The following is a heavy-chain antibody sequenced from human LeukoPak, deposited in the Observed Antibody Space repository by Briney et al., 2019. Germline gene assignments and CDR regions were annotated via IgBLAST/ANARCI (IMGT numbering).Heavy chain of an antibody. CDR3: ANGAHPDSSHYYFDY. CDR2: ITGRGVRT. V-gene: IGHV3-23*01. D-gene: IGHD2-2*01. Sequence: GGSLRLSCAASGFTFSRYGMTWVRQAPGKGLEWVSAITGRGVRTYNGDSVKGRLTISRDTSKNTVYLQMNSLRGDDTAVYYCANGAHPDSSHYYFDYWGQGALVTVSS. J-gene: IGHJ4*02. CDR1: GFTFSRYG.